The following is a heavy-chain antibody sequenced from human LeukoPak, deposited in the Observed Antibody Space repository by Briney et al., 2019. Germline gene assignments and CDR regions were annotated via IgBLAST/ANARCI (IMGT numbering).Heavy chain of an antibody. CDR3: ASLGAYYYDSSGYYYADFDY. Sequence: GASVKVSCKASGYTFTGYYMHWVRQAPGQGLEWMGRINPNSGGTNYAQKFQGRVTMTRGTSISTAYMELSRLRSDDTAVYYCASLGAYYYDSSGYYYADFDYWGQGTLVTVSS. CDR1: GYTFTGYY. V-gene: IGHV1-2*06. D-gene: IGHD3-22*01. CDR2: INPNSGGT. J-gene: IGHJ4*02.